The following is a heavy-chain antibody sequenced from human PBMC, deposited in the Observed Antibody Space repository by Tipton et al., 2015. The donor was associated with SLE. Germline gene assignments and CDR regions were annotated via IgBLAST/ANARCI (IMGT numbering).Heavy chain of an antibody. CDR1: GGSISSYY. V-gene: IGHV4-4*07. J-gene: IGHJ5*02. Sequence: TLSLTCTVSGGSISSYYWSWIRQPAGGGLEWIGRIYTNENTNYNPSLKCRVTMSVDTSKNQFSLRLTSVIAADTAVYYCARLHGYSYGLNWFDPWGQGTLISVSS. D-gene: IGHD5-18*01. CDR2: IYTNENT. CDR3: ARLHGYSYGLNWFDP.